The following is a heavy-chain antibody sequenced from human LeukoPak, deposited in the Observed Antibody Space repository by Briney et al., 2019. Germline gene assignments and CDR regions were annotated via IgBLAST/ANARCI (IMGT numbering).Heavy chain of an antibody. Sequence: GGSLRLSCGASGFTFSNYAMYWVRQAPGKGLEWVALIWYDGSNENYAESVKGRFTVSRDNSKNTMYLQMNSLRVEDTAVYYCARDGVRGFTATTPFDYWGPGTLVTVSS. CDR1: GFTFSNYA. CDR2: IWYDGSNE. V-gene: IGHV3-33*01. J-gene: IGHJ4*02. D-gene: IGHD4-17*01. CDR3: ARDGVRGFTATTPFDY.